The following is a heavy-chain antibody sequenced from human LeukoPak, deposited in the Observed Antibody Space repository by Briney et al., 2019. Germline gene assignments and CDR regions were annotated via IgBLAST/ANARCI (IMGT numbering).Heavy chain of an antibody. CDR3: ARDLGYSSSWYSDY. V-gene: IGHV1-18*01. Sequence: ASVKVSCKASGYAFSSYGVSWVRQARGQGLEWMGWISPDNGTSQYVQKFHGRVSMTTDTSTSTAYMELMSLRSDDTAVYYCARDLGYSSSWYSDYWGQGTLVIVSS. CDR2: ISPDNGTS. D-gene: IGHD6-13*01. CDR1: GYAFSSYG. J-gene: IGHJ4*02.